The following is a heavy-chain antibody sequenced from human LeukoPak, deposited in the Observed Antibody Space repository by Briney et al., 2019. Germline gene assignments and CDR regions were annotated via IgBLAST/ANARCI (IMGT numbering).Heavy chain of an antibody. V-gene: IGHV2-5*02. D-gene: IGHD3-22*01. CDR1: GFSLSTSGVG. Sequence: SGPTLVEPTQTLTLTCTFSGFSLSTSGVGVGWIRQPPGKALEWLALIYWDDDKRYSPSLKSRLTITKDTSKNQVVLTMTNMDPVDTASYYCAHRLTYYYDSSGFDYWGQGTLVTVSS. J-gene: IGHJ4*02. CDR3: AHRLTYYYDSSGFDY. CDR2: IYWDDDK.